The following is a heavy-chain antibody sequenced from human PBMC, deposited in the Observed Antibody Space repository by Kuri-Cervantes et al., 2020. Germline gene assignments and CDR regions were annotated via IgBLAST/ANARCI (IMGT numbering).Heavy chain of an antibody. D-gene: IGHD3-16*02. CDR2: IEHSANT. CDR1: CGSFRGYY. V-gene: IGHV4-34*01. CDR3: SRNNYVWGSYRSTGGGFDY. Sequence: SETLSLTCAGYCGSFRGYYWSWTRQLPGTGLEWVGEIEHSANTNYNPSLESRVTISVDTSKNQFSHKLSSVTAADTAVYYCSRNNYVWGSYRSTGGGFDYWGQGTLVTVSS. J-gene: IGHJ4*02.